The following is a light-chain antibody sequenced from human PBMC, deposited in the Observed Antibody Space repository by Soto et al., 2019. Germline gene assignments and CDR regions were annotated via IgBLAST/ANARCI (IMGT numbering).Light chain of an antibody. J-gene: IGKJ1*01. CDR2: HAS. Sequence: DIVLTQSPGTLSLSPGERATLSCRASQSVVSTYLVWYQQKPGQAPRLLIYHASSRATGIPDRFSGSGSGTDFTLTISRLEPEDSAVYYCQQYGSSSWTFGQGTKVDIK. CDR1: QSVVSTY. CDR3: QQYGSSSWT. V-gene: IGKV3-20*01.